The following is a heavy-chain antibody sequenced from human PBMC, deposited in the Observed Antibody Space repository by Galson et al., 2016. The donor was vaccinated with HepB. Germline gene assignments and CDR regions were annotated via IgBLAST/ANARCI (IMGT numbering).Heavy chain of an antibody. V-gene: IGHV3-23*01. CDR1: GFTFSNYA. CDR2: ISGSGDTT. D-gene: IGHD2-2*01. Sequence: SLRLSCAASGFTFSNYAMSWVRQAPGQGLEWVSSISGSGDTTYDADAVRGRFTISRDNSRNTLSLQMDSLRAEDSAIYYRAKGNIVQVPAAPYAWGQGALVTVSS. CDR3: AKGNIVQVPAAPYA. J-gene: IGHJ5*02.